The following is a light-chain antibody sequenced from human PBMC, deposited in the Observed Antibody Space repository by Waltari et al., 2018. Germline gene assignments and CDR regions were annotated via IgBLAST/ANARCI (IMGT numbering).Light chain of an antibody. Sequence: QSALTQPPSASGSPGQSVTISCTGTSRDIGGSNFVSWYQQRPGKAPRFLIYDVNKRPSVASDRFSGSKYGNTASLTVSGLQPDDEATYYCSAFAGSNNFGVFGGGTKLTVL. CDR2: DVN. V-gene: IGLV2-8*01. CDR3: SAFAGSNNFGV. J-gene: IGLJ3*02. CDR1: SRDIGGSNF.